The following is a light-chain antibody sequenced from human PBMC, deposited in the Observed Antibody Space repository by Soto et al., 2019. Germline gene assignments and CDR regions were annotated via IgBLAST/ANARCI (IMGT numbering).Light chain of an antibody. CDR3: SSYAGINNLL. J-gene: IGLJ3*02. Sequence: QSVLTQPPSASGSPGQSVTISCTGTSRDVGGYNYVSWYQQHPGKAPKLIISEVSKRPSGVPDRFSGSKSGNTASLSVSGLQADDEADYYCSSYAGINNLLFGGGTKVTVL. CDR1: SRDVGGYNY. CDR2: EVS. V-gene: IGLV2-8*01.